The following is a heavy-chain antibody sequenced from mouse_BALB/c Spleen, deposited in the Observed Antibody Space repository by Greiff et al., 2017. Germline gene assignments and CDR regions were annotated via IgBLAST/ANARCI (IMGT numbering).Heavy chain of an antibody. CDR1: GFTFSSYT. V-gene: IGHV5-12-2*01. J-gene: IGHJ2*01. CDR2: ISNGGGST. D-gene: IGHD1-2*01. Sequence: EVKVVESGGGLVQPGGSLKLSCAASGFTFSSYTMSWVRQTPEKRLEWVAYISNGGGSTYYPDTVKGRFTISRDNAKNTLYLQMSSLKSEDTAMYYCARHYYGSIDYWGQGTTLTVSS. CDR3: ARHYYGSIDY.